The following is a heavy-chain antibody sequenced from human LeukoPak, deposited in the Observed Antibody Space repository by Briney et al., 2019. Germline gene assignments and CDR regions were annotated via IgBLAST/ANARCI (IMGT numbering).Heavy chain of an antibody. D-gene: IGHD6-19*01. CDR3: AKDFATGYSSGWYVY. V-gene: IGHV3-23*01. CDR2: ISGSGGST. CDR1: RFTFSSYA. J-gene: IGHJ4*02. Sequence: PGGSLRLSCAASRFTFSSYAMSWGRQAPGKGLEWVSAISGSGGSTYYADSVKGRFTISRDNSKNTLYLQMNSLRAEDTAVYYCAKDFATGYSSGWYVYWGQGTLVTVSS.